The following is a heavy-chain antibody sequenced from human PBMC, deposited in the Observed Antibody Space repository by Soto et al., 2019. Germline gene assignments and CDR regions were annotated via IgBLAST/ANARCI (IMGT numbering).Heavy chain of an antibody. CDR1: CGSISSGGYS. Sequence: QLQLQESGSGLVKPSQTMSLPCAVSCGSISSGGYSWSWIRQPPGKGLEWIGYLYNIGSTYYTPSLKSRVTISVDRSKNQFSLKLSSVTAADTAVYYCAGGPGVARNYWGQGTLVTVSS. V-gene: IGHV4-30-2*01. J-gene: IGHJ4*02. CDR2: LYNIGST. CDR3: AGGPGVARNY. D-gene: IGHD5-12*01.